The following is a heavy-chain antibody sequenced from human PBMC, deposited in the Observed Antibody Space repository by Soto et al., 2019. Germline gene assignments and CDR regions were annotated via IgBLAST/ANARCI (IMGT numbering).Heavy chain of an antibody. CDR1: GGSISSSNW. CDR3: ARNNWNDVRYFDY. D-gene: IGHD1-20*01. Sequence: PSETLSLTCAVSGGSISSSNWWSWVRQPPGKGLEWIGEIYHSGSTNYNPSLKSRVTISVDKSKDQFFLKLSSVTAADTAVYYCARNNWNDVRYFDYWGQGTLVTVS. CDR2: IYHSGST. J-gene: IGHJ4*02. V-gene: IGHV4-4*02.